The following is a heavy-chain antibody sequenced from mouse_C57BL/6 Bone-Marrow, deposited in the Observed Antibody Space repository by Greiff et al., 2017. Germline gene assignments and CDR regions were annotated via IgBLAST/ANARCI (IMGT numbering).Heavy chain of an antibody. CDR1: GYSITSGYD. CDR2: ISYSGST. V-gene: IGHV3-1*01. Sequence: DVQLVESGPGMVKPSQSLSLTCTVTGYSITSGYDWHWIRHFPGNKLAWMGYISYSGSTNYNPSPKSRISITTDTSKNHCFVKLKSVTTEDTATDYCAREAGLKYFEVWGTGTTVTVSS. CDR3: AREAGLKYFEV. J-gene: IGHJ1*03. D-gene: IGHD2-2*01.